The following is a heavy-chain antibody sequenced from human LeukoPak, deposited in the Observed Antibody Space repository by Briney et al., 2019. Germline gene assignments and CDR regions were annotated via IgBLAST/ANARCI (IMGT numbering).Heavy chain of an antibody. V-gene: IGHV1-2*02. J-gene: IGHJ5*01. D-gene: IGHD3-10*01. Sequence: ASVKVSCKAAGYAFTGSYIHWVRQAPGQGPQWMAWINPKSGATNYAQKFQGRVTVTRDTSSTTVYMELSGLKSDDMAVYFCARRHEAFGGTARLFDSWGQGTLVTVSS. CDR1: GYAFTGSY. CDR3: ARRHEAFGGTARLFDS. CDR2: INPKSGAT.